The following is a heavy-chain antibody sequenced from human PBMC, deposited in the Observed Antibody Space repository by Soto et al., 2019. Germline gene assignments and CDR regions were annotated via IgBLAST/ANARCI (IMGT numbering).Heavy chain of an antibody. D-gene: IGHD2-15*01. CDR1: GLTFSTYG. CDR2: IWYDGSHK. J-gene: IGHJ3*02. CDR3: ARVRASASSDAFDI. V-gene: IGHV3-33*01. Sequence: GGSLRLSCAVSGLTFSTYGMHWVRQAPGKGLEWVAIIWYDGSHKYYADSVKGRVTISRDNSKKTLYLQMDSLRAEDTAVYYCARVRASASSDAFDIWGQGTMVTVSS.